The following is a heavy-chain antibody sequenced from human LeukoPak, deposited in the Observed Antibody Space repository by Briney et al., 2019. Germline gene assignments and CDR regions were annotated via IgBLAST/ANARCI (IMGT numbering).Heavy chain of an antibody. J-gene: IGHJ4*02. CDR3: ARGHSSSYLYFDY. Sequence: GASVTVSFTASGYTFTGYYMHWVRQAPGQGLEWMGWINPNSGGTNYAQKFQGRVTMTRDTSISTAYMELSRLRSDDTAVYYCARGHSSSYLYFDYWGQGTLVTVSS. D-gene: IGHD6-6*01. CDR2: INPNSGGT. CDR1: GYTFTGYY. V-gene: IGHV1-2*02.